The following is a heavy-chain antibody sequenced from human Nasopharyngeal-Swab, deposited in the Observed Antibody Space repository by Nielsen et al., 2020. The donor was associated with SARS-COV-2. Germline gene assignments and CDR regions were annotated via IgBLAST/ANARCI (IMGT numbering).Heavy chain of an antibody. CDR2: INPGSGGT. CDR3: ARRGRCSGSSCDMDV. V-gene: IGHV1-46*01. Sequence: ASVKVSCKASGYTFTSYDINWARQAPGQGLEWMGMINPGSGGTTYAQKFQGRVTMTRDTSTSTVFMDLSSLRSEDTAVYYCARRGRCSGSSCDMDVWGQGTTVTVSS. J-gene: IGHJ6*02. CDR1: GYTFTSYD. D-gene: IGHD2-2*01.